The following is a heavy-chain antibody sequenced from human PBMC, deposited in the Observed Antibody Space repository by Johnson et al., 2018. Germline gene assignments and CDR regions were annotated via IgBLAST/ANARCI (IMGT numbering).Heavy chain of an antibody. CDR3: SRETFLGDFAY. J-gene: IGHJ4*02. D-gene: IGHD2/OR15-2a*01. CDR2: IYYSGST. Sequence: QVQLQESGPGLVKPSETLSLTCTVSGGSISSSSYYWGWIRQPPGKGLEWIGSIYYSGSTSYNPSLKSRVPISVDTSKNQFSLQRNSVTPEDTAVYYCSRETFLGDFAYWGQGTLVTVSS. V-gene: IGHV4-39*07. CDR1: GGSISSSSYY.